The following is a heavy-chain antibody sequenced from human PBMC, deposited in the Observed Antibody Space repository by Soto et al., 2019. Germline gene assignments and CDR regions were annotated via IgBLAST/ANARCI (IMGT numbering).Heavy chain of an antibody. J-gene: IGHJ6*02. CDR1: GDNFTAYD. V-gene: IGHV1-8*02. CDR2: MNPINGAT. D-gene: IGHD6-13*01. Sequence: ASVKVSCKASGDNFTAYDINWVRQASGQGLEWMGWMNPINGATGSARRFQGRVSRTRNTATGTAYLELTSLRSDDSAVYYCGRGPSPRAPAGGTPYYYAMDVWGQGTTVTVSS. CDR3: GRGPSPRAPAGGTPYYYAMDV.